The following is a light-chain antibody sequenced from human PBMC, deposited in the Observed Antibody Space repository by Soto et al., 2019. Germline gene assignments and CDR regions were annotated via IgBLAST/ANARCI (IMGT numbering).Light chain of an antibody. J-gene: IGKJ5*01. CDR1: QSVSIN. Sequence: EIVMTQSPATLSVSPGERATLSCRASQSVSINLAWYQQKPGQAPRLLIYGASTRAPGVPARFSGSGTGTDFTLTISSLQSEDFGVYYCHQYNNWPPNTFGQGTRLEI. V-gene: IGKV3-15*01. CDR3: HQYNNWPPNT. CDR2: GAS.